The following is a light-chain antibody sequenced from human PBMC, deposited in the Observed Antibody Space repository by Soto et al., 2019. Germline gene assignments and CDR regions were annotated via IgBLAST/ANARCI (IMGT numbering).Light chain of an antibody. V-gene: IGKV1-8*01. CDR1: QDVSSS. CDR3: QQYYTYPWT. CDR2: AAS. Sequence: AIRMTQSPSSLSASTGDKVTITCRASQDVSSSLAWYQQKPGKAPKLLIFAASTLQSGVPSRFSGSGSERDFSVTISCLQSEDFATYYGQQYYTYPWTFGQGTKVEF. J-gene: IGKJ1*01.